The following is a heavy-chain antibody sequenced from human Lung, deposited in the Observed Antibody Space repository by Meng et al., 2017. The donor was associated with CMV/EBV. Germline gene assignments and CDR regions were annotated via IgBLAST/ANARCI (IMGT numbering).Heavy chain of an antibody. V-gene: IGHV6-1*01. CDR2: TEYRCKWYN. Sequence: LQSGPGQLQPSHTFALTCSLSVYSVFSSSAAWYWIRQSTSRGLERLERTEYRCKWYNGYAVYVKSRITSSADTSKNQSYMQLTSVPPEETAMYNCARSGSSGWVDYWGQGTLVTVSS. D-gene: IGHD6-19*01. J-gene: IGHJ4*02. CDR3: ARSGSSGWVDY. CDR1: VYSVFSSSAA.